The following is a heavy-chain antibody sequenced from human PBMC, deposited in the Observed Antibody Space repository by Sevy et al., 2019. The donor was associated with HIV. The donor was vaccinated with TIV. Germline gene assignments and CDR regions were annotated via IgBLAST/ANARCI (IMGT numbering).Heavy chain of an antibody. V-gene: IGHV3-23*01. CDR2: ISGSGGST. CDR3: AKVEAAAGTFDY. J-gene: IGHJ4*02. D-gene: IGHD6-13*01. CDR1: GFTFSSYA. Sequence: GGSLRLSCAASGFTFSSYAMSWVRQAPGKGLEWVSAISGSGGSTYYADSVKDRFTISRDNSKNTLYLQMNSLRAEDTAVYYCAKVEAAAGTFDYWGQGTLVTVSS.